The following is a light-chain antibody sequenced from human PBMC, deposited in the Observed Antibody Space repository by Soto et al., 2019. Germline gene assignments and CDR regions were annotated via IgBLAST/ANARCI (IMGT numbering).Light chain of an antibody. J-gene: IGKJ1*01. CDR2: GAS. V-gene: IGKV3-15*01. CDR1: QSISGA. CDR3: QQYGRSPWT. Sequence: EIVMTQSPATLSVSPGGRATLSCRASQSISGALAWYQQKPGQAPRLLIYGASTRATSFPARFSGSGSGTDFTLTISRLEPEDFAVYYCQQYGRSPWTFGQGTKVDIK.